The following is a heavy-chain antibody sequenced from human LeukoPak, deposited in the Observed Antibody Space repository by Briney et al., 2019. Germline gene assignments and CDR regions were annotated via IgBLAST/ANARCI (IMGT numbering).Heavy chain of an antibody. CDR1: GFTFSSYA. Sequence: GFLRLSCAASGFTFSSYAISWVRQAPGKGLEWVSAISGSGGSTYYADSVKGRFTIPRGNSKNTLFLQLNSLRAEDTALYYCATQKLYCSGGSCYSSHFDYWGQGTLVTVSS. CDR3: ATQKLYCSGGSCYSSHFDY. J-gene: IGHJ4*02. CDR2: ISGSGGST. V-gene: IGHV3-23*01. D-gene: IGHD2-15*01.